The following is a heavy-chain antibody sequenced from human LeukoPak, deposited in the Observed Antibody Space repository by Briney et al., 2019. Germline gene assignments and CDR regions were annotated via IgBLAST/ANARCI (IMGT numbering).Heavy chain of an antibody. CDR3: ARSRMVRGVMRYYYYYMDV. V-gene: IGHV6-1*01. Sequence: SQTLSLTCAISGDSVSSNSAAWNWIRQSPSRCLEWLGRTYYRSKLYNDYAVSVKSRITINPDTSKNQFSLQLNSVTPEDTAVYYCARSRMVRGVMRYYYYYMDVWGKGTTVTISS. CDR1: GDSVSSNSAA. D-gene: IGHD3-10*01. CDR2: TYYRSKLYN. J-gene: IGHJ6*03.